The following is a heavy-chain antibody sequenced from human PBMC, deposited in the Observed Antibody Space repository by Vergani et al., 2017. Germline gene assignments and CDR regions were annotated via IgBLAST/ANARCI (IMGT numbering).Heavy chain of an antibody. Sequence: QVQLQESGPGLVKPSETLSLTCSVSGGSISTYYWSWIRQPPGKGLEWIGYIYYSGSTNYNPSLKSRVTIAVDTSKNQFSLKLTSVTAADSAVYYCAGQSAGYYGMDVWGQGP. CDR1: GGSISTYY. CDR3: AGQSAGYYGMDV. D-gene: IGHD6-19*01. CDR2: IYYSGST. V-gene: IGHV4-59*01. J-gene: IGHJ6*02.